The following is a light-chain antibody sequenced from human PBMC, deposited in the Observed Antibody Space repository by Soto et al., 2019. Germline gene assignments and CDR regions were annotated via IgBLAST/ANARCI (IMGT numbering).Light chain of an antibody. CDR1: QSVSSN. J-gene: IGKJ1*01. V-gene: IGKV3-15*01. Sequence: ETVMTQSPATLSVSPGERATLSCRASQSVSSNLAWFQQRPGQAPSLLIFGASTRATGIPTRFSGSGSGTESTLTISSLQSEDFAVYYCQQYNNWPQTFGQGTKVEIK. CDR2: GAS. CDR3: QQYNNWPQT.